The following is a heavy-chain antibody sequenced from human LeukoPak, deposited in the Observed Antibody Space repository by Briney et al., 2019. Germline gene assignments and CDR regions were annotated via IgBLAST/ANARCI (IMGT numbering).Heavy chain of an antibody. CDR2: IKQDGTEK. J-gene: IGHJ4*02. V-gene: IGHV3-7*01. CDR1: GFTVSSNY. D-gene: IGHD3-10*01. Sequence: GGSLILSCAASGFTVSSNYMSWVRQAPGKGREWVGNIKQDGTEKYYVDSVRGGGTISRDNAKNSLYLQMNSLRVEDTAVYYCAKVAKYYYGSQTYYFFEHWGQGTPVTASS. CDR3: AKVAKYYYGSQTYYFFEH.